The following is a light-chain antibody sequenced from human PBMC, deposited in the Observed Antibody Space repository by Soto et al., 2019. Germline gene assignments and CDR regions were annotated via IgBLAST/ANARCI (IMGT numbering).Light chain of an antibody. J-gene: IGLJ1*01. CDR1: SCDVGGYNY. CDR2: EVS. V-gene: IGLV2-14*01. Sequence: QSVLTQPASVSGSPGQSITISCTGTSCDVGGYNYVSWYQQHPGKAPKLMIYEVSNRPSGVSNRFSGSKSGNTASLTISGLQAEDEADYYCSSYTTSIALYVFGAGTKVTVL. CDR3: SSYTTSIALYV.